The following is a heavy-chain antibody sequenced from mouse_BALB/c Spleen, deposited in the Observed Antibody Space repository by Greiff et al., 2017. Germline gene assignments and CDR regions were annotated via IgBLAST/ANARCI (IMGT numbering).Heavy chain of an antibody. CDR2: IYPGNSDT. D-gene: IGHD2-14*01. CDR1: GYTFTSYW. Sequence: EVQLQQSGTVLARPGASVKMSCKASGYTFTSYWMHWVKQRPGQGLEWIGAIYPGNSDTSYNQKFKGKAKLTAVTSTSTAYMELSSLTNEDSAVYYCTRSNYRYDVRDAMDYWGQGTSVTVSS. CDR3: TRSNYRYDVRDAMDY. V-gene: IGHV1-5*01. J-gene: IGHJ4*01.